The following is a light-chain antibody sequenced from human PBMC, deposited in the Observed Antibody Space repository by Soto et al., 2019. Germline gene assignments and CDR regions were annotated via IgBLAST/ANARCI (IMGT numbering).Light chain of an antibody. CDR3: QSYESSLSGWI. Sequence: QAVVTQPPSVSGAPGQRVTISCTGSSSNIGAGYDVHWYQQVPGTAPKLLIYGNTNRPSGVPDRFSGSKSGTSASLAITGLQAEDEADYYCQSYESSLSGWIFGGGTQLTVL. CDR1: SSNIGAGYD. CDR2: GNT. V-gene: IGLV1-40*01. J-gene: IGLJ2*01.